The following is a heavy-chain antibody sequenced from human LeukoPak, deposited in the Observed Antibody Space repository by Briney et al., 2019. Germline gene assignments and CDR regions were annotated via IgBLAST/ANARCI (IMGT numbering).Heavy chain of an antibody. CDR2: IIPIFGTA. Sequence: SVKVSCKASGGTFSSYAISWVRQAPGQGLEWMGGIIPIFGTANYAQKFQGRVTITADESTSTAYMELSSLRSEDTAVYYCASSPQTITMVRGVRSRYYYYMDVWGKGTTVTISS. J-gene: IGHJ6*03. CDR1: GGTFSSYA. V-gene: IGHV1-69*13. D-gene: IGHD3-10*01. CDR3: ASSPQTITMVRGVRSRYYYYMDV.